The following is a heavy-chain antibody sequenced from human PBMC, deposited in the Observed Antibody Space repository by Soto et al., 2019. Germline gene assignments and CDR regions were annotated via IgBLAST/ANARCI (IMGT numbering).Heavy chain of an antibody. CDR2: MNPNSGNT. CDR1: GYTFTSYD. Sequence: ASVKFSCKSSGYTFTSYDSNWVLQATGRGLEWMGWMNPNSGNTGYAQKFQGRVTMTRNTSISTAYMELSSLRSEDTAVYYCATAVRAFVGTLRDWRLGTPVTVT. CDR3: ATAVRAFVGTLRD. V-gene: IGHV1-8*01. J-gene: IGHJ4*02. D-gene: IGHD1-26*01.